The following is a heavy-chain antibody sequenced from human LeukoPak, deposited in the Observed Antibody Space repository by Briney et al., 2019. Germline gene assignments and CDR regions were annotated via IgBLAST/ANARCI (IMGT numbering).Heavy chain of an antibody. CDR3: ARKARYSSSGYDPSFRRGWFDP. D-gene: IGHD6-13*01. CDR2: INHSGST. V-gene: IGHV4-34*01. J-gene: IGHJ5*02. CDR1: GGSFSGYY. Sequence: PSETLSLTCAVYGGSFSGYYWSWIRQPPGKGLEWIGEINHSGSTNYNPSLKSRVTISVDTSKNQFSLKLSSVTAADTPVIYWARKARYSSSGYDPSFRRGWFDPWGQGTLVTVSS.